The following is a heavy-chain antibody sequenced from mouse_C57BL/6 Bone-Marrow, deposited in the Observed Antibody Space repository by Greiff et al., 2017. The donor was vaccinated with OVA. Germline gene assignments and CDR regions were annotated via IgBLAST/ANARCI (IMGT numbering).Heavy chain of an antibody. CDR1: GYSITSGYY. V-gene: IGHV3-6*01. Sequence: EVQLQESGPGLVKPSQSLSLTCSVTGYSITSGYYWNWIRQFPGNKLEWMGYISYDGSNNYNQSLKNRISITRDTSKNQFFLKLNSVTTEDTATYYCAGLYDYDEGYYFDYWGQGTTLTVSS. CDR2: ISYDGSN. D-gene: IGHD2-4*01. J-gene: IGHJ2*01. CDR3: AGLYDYDEGYYFDY.